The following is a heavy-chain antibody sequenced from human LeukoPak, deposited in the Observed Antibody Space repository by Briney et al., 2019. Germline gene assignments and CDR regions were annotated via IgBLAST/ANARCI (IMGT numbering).Heavy chain of an antibody. CDR2: IYHTGST. J-gene: IGHJ4*02. Sequence: SETLSLTCTVSGASISSYSWSWIRQPPGKGLEWVGFIYHTGSTNYNPSLQSRVTISVDTSKKQFSLKLSSVTAADTAVYYCARDLGTAGLFDYWGQGTLATVSS. V-gene: IGHV4-59*01. CDR3: ARDLGTAGLFDY. D-gene: IGHD6-13*01. CDR1: GASISSYS.